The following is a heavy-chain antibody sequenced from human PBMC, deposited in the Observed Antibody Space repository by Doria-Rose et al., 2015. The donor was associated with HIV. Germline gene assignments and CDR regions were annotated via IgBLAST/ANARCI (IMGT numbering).Heavy chain of an antibody. D-gene: IGHD2-21*01. CDR3: ARRRGEGNADEF. Sequence: SGPQVKKSGESLKISCTGSGYSFTRYWISWVRQVPGKGLEWMGIVYPGDSDTRYSPSFRGQVTISVDKSINTAYLEWNSLKAPDTALYFCARRRGEGNADEFWGQGTLVNVSS. V-gene: IGHV5-51*01. CDR2: VYPGDSDT. CDR1: GYSFTRYW. J-gene: IGHJ4*02.